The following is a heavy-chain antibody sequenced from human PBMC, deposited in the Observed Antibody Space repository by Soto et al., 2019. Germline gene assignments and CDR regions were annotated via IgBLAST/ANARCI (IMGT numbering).Heavy chain of an antibody. D-gene: IGHD6-25*01. CDR2: TKNKSNRYTT. CDR3: GRCQEGAADY. CDR1: GFIFSDHY. Sequence: EVQLVESGGGLVQPGGSLRLSCAVSGFIFSDHYMDWVRQAPGKGLEWVGRTKNKSNRYTTEYAASVEGRFTISRDDSKNSLYLQMNSLKSDDTAVYYCGRCQEGAADYWGQGTLVTVSS. V-gene: IGHV3-72*01. J-gene: IGHJ4*02.